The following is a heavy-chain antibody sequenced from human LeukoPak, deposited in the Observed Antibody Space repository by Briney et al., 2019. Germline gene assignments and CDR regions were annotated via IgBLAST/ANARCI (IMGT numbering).Heavy chain of an antibody. J-gene: IGHJ4*02. V-gene: IGHV4-61*08. D-gene: IGHD5-18*01. CDR3: ASVDTAMVTKY. CDR2: IYYSVST. CDR1: GGYLSSGDYY. Sequence: PSETLSLTCTVSGGYLSSGDYYRSWIRQPPGKGLEWIGYIYYSVSTNYNPSLKSRVTISVDTSKNQFSLNLSSVTAADTAVYYCASVDTAMVTKYWGQGTLVTVSS.